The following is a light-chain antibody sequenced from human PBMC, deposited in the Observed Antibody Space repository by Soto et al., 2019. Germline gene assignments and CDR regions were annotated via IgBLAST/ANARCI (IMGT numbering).Light chain of an antibody. CDR1: RDISVY. CDR3: QQYDNLPPYT. J-gene: IGKJ2*01. CDR2: DAS. Sequence: DIQMTQSPSSLSASLGDRVTITCQASRDISVYLNWYQQKPGKPPKLLVYDASNLQTGVPSRFSGSGSGTHFTFTISSLQPEDFATYYCQQYDNLPPYTFGQGTTLEIK. V-gene: IGKV1-33*01.